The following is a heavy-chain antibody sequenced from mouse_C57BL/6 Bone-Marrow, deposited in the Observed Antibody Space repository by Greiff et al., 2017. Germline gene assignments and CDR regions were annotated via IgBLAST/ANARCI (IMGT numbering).Heavy chain of an antibody. CDR1: GYTFTDYN. J-gene: IGHJ3*01. D-gene: IGHD1-1*01. V-gene: IGHV1-22*01. CDR2: INPNNGGT. Sequence: VQLKQSGPELVKPGASVKMSCKASGYTFTDYNMHWVKQSHGKSLEWIGYINPNNGGTSYNQKFKGKATLTVNKSSSTAYMELRSLTSEDSAVYYCARAYYDGRSPFAYWGQGTLVTVSA. CDR3: ARAYYDGRSPFAY.